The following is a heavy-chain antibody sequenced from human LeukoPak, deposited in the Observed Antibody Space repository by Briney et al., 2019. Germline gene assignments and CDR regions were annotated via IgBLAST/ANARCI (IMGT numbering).Heavy chain of an antibody. CDR2: IGGRDSGT. D-gene: IGHD6-6*01. Sequence: PGGSLRLSCAASGFIFSNYAMSWVRQAPGKGPEWVSAIGGRDSGTYYADSVRGRFTVSRDDPKNTLYLQMNTLRAEDTAVYYCAKGKQLVLGACDYWGQGTLVTVSS. CDR1: GFIFSNYA. CDR3: AKGKQLVLGACDY. V-gene: IGHV3-23*01. J-gene: IGHJ4*02.